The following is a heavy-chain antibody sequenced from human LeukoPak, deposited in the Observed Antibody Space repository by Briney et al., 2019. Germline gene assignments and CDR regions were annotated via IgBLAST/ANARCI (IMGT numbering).Heavy chain of an antibody. Sequence: PGGSLRLSCEASGFTFSAYAMTWVRQAPGKGLEWVSSIGSDGKTHYSESVKGRFTISRDNSKNTLYLQMNSLRAEDTAVYYCAKRGLASSGYLDYWGQGTLVTVSS. CDR2: IGSDGKT. CDR3: AKRGLASSGYLDY. V-gene: IGHV3-23*01. D-gene: IGHD3-22*01. J-gene: IGHJ4*02. CDR1: GFTFSAYA.